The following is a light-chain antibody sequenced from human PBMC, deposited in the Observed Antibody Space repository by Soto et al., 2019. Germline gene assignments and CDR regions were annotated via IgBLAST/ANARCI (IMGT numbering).Light chain of an antibody. Sequence: EIVMTQSPATLSVSPGERATLSCRASQSVSSNLAWYQQKPGQAPRLLIYGASTRATGIPARFSGSGSGTEVTLITSSRQYEDFAVYYCRLYNNWPPGTFGRGTKVEIK. CDR3: RLYNNWPPGT. CDR1: QSVSSN. V-gene: IGKV3-15*01. J-gene: IGKJ1*01. CDR2: GAS.